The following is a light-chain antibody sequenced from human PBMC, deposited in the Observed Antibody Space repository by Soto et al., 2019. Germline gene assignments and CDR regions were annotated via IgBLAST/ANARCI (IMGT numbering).Light chain of an antibody. V-gene: IGKV3-11*01. CDR2: DAS. Sequence: EIVFTQSPATLSLSPGERATLSCRASQTVNTYLAWYQQKPGQAPRLLIYDASSRATGIPARFTGSGSGTDFTLTISSLEPEDFAVYYCQQRSSWPPYTFGQGT. CDR3: QQRSSWPPYT. J-gene: IGKJ2*01. CDR1: QTVNTY.